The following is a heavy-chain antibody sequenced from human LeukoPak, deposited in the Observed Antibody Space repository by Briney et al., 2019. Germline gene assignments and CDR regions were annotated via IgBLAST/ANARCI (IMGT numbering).Heavy chain of an antibody. CDR2: INHSGST. J-gene: IGHJ4*02. D-gene: IGHD3-22*01. Sequence: KSSETLSLTCAVYGGSFSGYYWSWIRQPPGKGLEWIGEINHSGSTNYNPSLKSRVTISVDTSKNQFSLKLSSVTAADTAAYYCARGRTYYDSSGYYYAPAPFDYWGQGTLVTVSS. CDR1: GGSFSGYY. CDR3: ARGRTYYDSSGYYYAPAPFDY. V-gene: IGHV4-34*01.